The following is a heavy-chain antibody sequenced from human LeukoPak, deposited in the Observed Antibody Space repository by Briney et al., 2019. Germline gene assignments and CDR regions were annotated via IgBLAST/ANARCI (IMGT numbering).Heavy chain of an antibody. Sequence: GGSLRLSCAASGFTFSSYSRNWVRQAPGKGLEWVSSISSSSSYIYYADSVKGRFTISRDNAKNSLYLQMNSLRAEDTAVYYCATEDYDSSGYYSYWGQGTLVTVSS. D-gene: IGHD3-22*01. CDR1: GFTFSSYS. V-gene: IGHV3-21*01. CDR3: ATEDYDSSGYYSY. J-gene: IGHJ4*02. CDR2: ISSSSSYI.